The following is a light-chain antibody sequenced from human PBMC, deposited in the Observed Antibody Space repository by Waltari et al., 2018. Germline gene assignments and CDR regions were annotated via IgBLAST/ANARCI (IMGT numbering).Light chain of an antibody. CDR1: SSHVGGYNS. J-gene: IGLJ1*01. Sequence: QSALTQPASVSGSPGPSITISCPGTSSHVGGYNSAPCYQQHPGTTPNPLISDVNRRPSGVSHRFSGSKSGNTASLTISGLQAEDEADYYCGSYTTRATHVFGIGTKVTVL. CDR3: GSYTTRATHV. V-gene: IGLV2-14*03. CDR2: DVN.